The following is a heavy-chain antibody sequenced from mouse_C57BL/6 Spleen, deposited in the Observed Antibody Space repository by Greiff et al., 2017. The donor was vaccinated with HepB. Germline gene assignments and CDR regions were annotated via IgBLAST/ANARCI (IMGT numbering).Heavy chain of an antibody. V-gene: IGHV1-72*01. CDR2: IDPNSGGT. CDR1: GYTFTSYW. J-gene: IGHJ3*01. D-gene: IGHD2-3*01. Sequence: QVQLKQPGAELVKPGASVKLSCKASGYTFTSYWMHWVKQRPGQGLEWIGRIDPNSGGTKYNEKFKSKATLTVDKPSSTAYMQLSSLTSEDSAVYYCARDDGYWFAYWGQGTLVTVSA. CDR3: ARDDGYWFAY.